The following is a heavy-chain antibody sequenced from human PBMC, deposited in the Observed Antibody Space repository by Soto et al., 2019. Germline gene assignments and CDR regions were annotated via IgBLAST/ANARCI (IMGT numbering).Heavy chain of an antibody. CDR3: ATSYGKAWYTY. J-gene: IGHJ4*02. Sequence: PSETLSLTCTVSGGSISSNSNHWGWIRQHTGKGLEWIGNIYYSENTYYNPSRKSRVTISVDTSKNQFPLKLTSVTAADTAVYYCATSYGKAWYTYWGQGTQDTVSS. CDR1: GGSISSNSNH. CDR2: IYYSENT. V-gene: IGHV4-39*01. D-gene: IGHD6-13*01.